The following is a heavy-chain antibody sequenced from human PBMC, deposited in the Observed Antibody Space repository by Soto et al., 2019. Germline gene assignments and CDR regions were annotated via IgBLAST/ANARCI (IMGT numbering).Heavy chain of an antibody. Sequence: SETLSLTCTVSGASMNSYHRSWIRQPAGKGLEWIGHIHSSGGTNYNPSLKSRVTMSVDTSKNQFSLRLMSLTAADTAVYYCARDQGVAAAGITWFDPWGQGSLVTVSS. CDR1: GASMNSYH. V-gene: IGHV4-4*07. CDR2: IHSSGGT. J-gene: IGHJ5*02. CDR3: ARDQGVAAAGITWFDP. D-gene: IGHD6-13*01.